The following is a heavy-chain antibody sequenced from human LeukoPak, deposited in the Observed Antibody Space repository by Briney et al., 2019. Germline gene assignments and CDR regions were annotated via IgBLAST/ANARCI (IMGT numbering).Heavy chain of an antibody. D-gene: IGHD3-22*01. CDR2: IIPIFDTA. V-gene: IGHV1-69*05. J-gene: IGHJ4*02. CDR1: GGTFSSYA. Sequence: SVKVSCKASGGTFSSYAISWVRQAPGQGLEWMGRIIPIFDTANYAQKFQGRVTITTDESTSTSYMELSSLRSEDTAVYYCARGDYDSSGYYYNWGQGTLVTVSS. CDR3: ARGDYDSSGYYYN.